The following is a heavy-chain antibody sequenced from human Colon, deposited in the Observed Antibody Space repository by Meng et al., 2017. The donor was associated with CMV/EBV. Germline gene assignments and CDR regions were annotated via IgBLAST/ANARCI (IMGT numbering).Heavy chain of an antibody. Sequence: EGRVVESGGGSVPPGGSLRLSCAASGFTFSSKWMHWVRQGPGEGLVWVSRINTDGSTTYYADSVKGRFTISRDNAKNTLYLQMNSLRAEDTAVYYCASRDYWGQGTLVTVSS. CDR3: ASRDY. CDR1: GFTFSSKW. J-gene: IGHJ4*02. CDR2: INTDGSTT. V-gene: IGHV3-74*01.